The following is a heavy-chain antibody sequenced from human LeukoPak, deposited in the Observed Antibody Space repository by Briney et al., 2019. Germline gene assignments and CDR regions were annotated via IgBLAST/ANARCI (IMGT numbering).Heavy chain of an antibody. CDR3: ARRYSSGWFSNPPDYFDY. CDR1: GFSVTNNY. J-gene: IGHJ4*02. V-gene: IGHV3-21*04. Sequence: PGGSLRLSCAVSGFSVTNNYMSWVRQAPGKGLEWVSSITTNSTYISYADSVKGRFTISRDNSKNTLYLQMNSLRAEDTAVYYCARRYSSGWFSNPPDYFDYWGQGTLVTVSS. D-gene: IGHD6-19*01. CDR2: ITTNSTYI.